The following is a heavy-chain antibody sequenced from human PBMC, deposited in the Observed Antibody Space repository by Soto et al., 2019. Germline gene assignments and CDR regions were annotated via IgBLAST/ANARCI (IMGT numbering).Heavy chain of an antibody. V-gene: IGHV3-30-3*01. Sequence: SKRLPCTAAECTCSNHAMHWVRKAPGKGLEWVAVISYDGSNKYYADSVKGRFTISRDNSKNTLYLQMNSLRAEDTAVYYCARPLYEYVWGSYAIDYWGQGTLVTVYS. CDR1: ECTCSNHA. CDR3: ARPLYEYVWGSYAIDY. J-gene: IGHJ4*02. D-gene: IGHD3-16*01. CDR2: ISYDGSNK.